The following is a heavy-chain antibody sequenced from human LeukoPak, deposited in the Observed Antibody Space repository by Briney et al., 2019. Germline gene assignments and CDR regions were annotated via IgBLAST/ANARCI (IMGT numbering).Heavy chain of an antibody. CDR2: IIPIFGTA. CDR3: ARDRVAATDAFDI. V-gene: IGHV1-69*05. CDR1: GGTFSSYA. Sequence: ASVKVSCKASGGTFSSYAISWVRQAPGQGLEWMGRIIPIFGTANYAQKFQGRVTITTDESTSTAYMELSSLRSEDTAMYYCARDRVAATDAFDIWGQGTMVTVSS. J-gene: IGHJ3*02. D-gene: IGHD2-15*01.